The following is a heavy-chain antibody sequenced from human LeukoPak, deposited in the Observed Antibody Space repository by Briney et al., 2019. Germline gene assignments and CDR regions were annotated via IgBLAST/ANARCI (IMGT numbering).Heavy chain of an antibody. V-gene: IGHV4-38-2*01. CDR3: ARHSVGSSWSVAYFQH. D-gene: IGHD6-13*01. Sequence: SETLSLTCAVSGYSISSGYYWGLIRQPPGKGLEWIGSIYHSGSTYYNPSLKSRVTISVDPYKNQFSLKLSSVTAADTAVYYCARHSVGSSWSVAYFQHWGQGTLVTVSS. CDR2: IYHSGST. CDR1: GYSISSGYY. J-gene: IGHJ1*01.